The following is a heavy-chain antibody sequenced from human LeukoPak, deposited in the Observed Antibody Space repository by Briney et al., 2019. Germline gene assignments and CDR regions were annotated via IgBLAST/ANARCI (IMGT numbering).Heavy chain of an antibody. CDR1: GFTFSDYS. CDR3: AREGYYGAFDI. Sequence: PGGSLRLSCAASGFTFSDYSMNWVRQAPGKGLEWVSYIGANSAIYYADSVKGRFTISRDNAKNSLSLQMSSLRDDDTAVYYCAREGYYGAFDIWGQGTMVTVSS. CDR2: IGANSAI. V-gene: IGHV3-48*02. D-gene: IGHD3-10*01. J-gene: IGHJ3*02.